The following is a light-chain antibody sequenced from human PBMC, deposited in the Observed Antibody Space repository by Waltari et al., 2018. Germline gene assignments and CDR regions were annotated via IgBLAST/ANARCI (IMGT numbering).Light chain of an antibody. J-gene: IGKJ2*01. CDR3: QHFDNLLFT. Sequence: DIQVTQSPPPLCASVGDRGPITCQASQDISHYLNWYQQRPVKAPKVLIYDATLLKIGVPSRFSGSGSGTDFTFAITSLQPEDAATYYCQHFDNLLFTFGQGTKLEI. V-gene: IGKV1-33*01. CDR1: QDISHY. CDR2: DAT.